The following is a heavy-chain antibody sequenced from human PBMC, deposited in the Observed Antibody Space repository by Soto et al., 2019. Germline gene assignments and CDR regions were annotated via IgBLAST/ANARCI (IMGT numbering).Heavy chain of an antibody. D-gene: IGHD2-2*01. CDR3: ATGIVPATKWGYYSYGLDV. Sequence: GGSLRLSCAASGFNFGDYFMSWIRQAPGKGLEWVSYISSGGFTFYHADSVKGRFTTSWDKARNSLYLQMNTLSAEDTAVYYCATGIVPATKWGYYSYGLDVWGQGTTVTVSS. CDR2: ISSGGFTF. V-gene: IGHV3-11*01. J-gene: IGHJ6*02. CDR1: GFNFGDYF.